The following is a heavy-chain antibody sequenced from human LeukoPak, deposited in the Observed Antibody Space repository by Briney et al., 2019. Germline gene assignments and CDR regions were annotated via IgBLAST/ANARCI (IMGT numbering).Heavy chain of an antibody. J-gene: IGHJ6*03. CDR3: ARDGAESGYNRYYYYYYMDV. CDR2: IDPSSGDT. CDR1: GYTFIGFY. Sequence: ASVKVSCKASGYTFIGFYIHWVRHAPGQGLEWVGWIDPSSGDTKYARRFQGRVTMTRDTLIRTAYMELSSLTSDDTAVYYCARDGAESGYNRYYYYYYMDVWGGGATVTVS. V-gene: IGHV1-2*02. D-gene: IGHD5-24*01.